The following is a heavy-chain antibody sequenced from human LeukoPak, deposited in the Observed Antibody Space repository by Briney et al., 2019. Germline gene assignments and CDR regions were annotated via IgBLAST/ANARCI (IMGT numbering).Heavy chain of an antibody. Sequence: GASVKVSCKASGGTFSSYAISWVRQAPGQGLEWMGGIIPIFGTANYAQKFQGRVTITADKSTSTAYMELSSLRSEDTAVYYCASATGFWSGLDYWGQGTLVTVSS. J-gene: IGHJ4*02. CDR1: GGTFSSYA. D-gene: IGHD3-3*01. V-gene: IGHV1-69*06. CDR3: ASATGFWSGLDY. CDR2: IIPIFGTA.